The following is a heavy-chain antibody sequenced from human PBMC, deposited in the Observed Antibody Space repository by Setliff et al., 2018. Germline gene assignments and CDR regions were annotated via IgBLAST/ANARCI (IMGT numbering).Heavy chain of an antibody. J-gene: IGHJ4*02. CDR1: GGSFRGYY. D-gene: IGHD3-22*01. Sequence: ETLSLTCAVYGGSFRGYYWSWIRQAPGKGLEWVSAISGSGGSTYYADSVKGRFTISRDNSKNTLYLQMNSLRAEDTAVYYCAKDESRISGYYFDYWGQGTLVTVSS. CDR2: ISGSGGST. CDR3: AKDESRISGYYFDY. V-gene: IGHV3-23*01.